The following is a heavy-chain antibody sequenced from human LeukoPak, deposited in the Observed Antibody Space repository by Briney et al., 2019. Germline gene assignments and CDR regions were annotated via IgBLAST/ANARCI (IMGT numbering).Heavy chain of an antibody. CDR3: ARAGGDYGNWFDP. Sequence: ASVKVSCKASGYTFTRYYMHWVRQAPGQGLEWMGWINPNSGGTNYAQKFQGRVTMTRDTSISTAYMELSRLRSDDTAVYYCARAGGDYGNWFDPWGQGTLVTVSS. J-gene: IGHJ5*02. CDR2: INPNSGGT. CDR1: GYTFTRYY. D-gene: IGHD4-17*01. V-gene: IGHV1-2*02.